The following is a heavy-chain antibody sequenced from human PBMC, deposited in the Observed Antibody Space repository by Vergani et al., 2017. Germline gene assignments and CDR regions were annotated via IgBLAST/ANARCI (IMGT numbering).Heavy chain of an antibody. V-gene: IGHV4-34*01. J-gene: IGHJ4*02. CDR3: ARGADCGGDCSFFDY. Sequence: QVQLQQWGAGLLKPSETLSLTCAVYGGSFSGYYWSWIRQPPGKGLEWSGEINHSGSTNYNPSLKSRVTISVDTSKNQFSLKLSSVTAADTAVYYCARGADCGGDCSFFDYWGQGTLVTVSS. D-gene: IGHD2-21*02. CDR2: INHSGST. CDR1: GGSFSGYY.